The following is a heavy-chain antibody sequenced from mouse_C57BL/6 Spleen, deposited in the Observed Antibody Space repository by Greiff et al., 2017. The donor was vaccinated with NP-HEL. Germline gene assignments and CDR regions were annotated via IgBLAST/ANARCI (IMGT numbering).Heavy chain of an antibody. Sequence: EVHLEESGGGLVKPGGSLKLSCAASGFTFSDYGMHWVRQAPEKGLEWVAYISSGSSAIYYADTVKGRFTISRDNAKNTLFLQMTSLRSEDSAMYYGARGGIGTGMDVWGQGTSVTVSS. CDR2: ISSGSSAI. V-gene: IGHV5-17*01. J-gene: IGHJ4*01. D-gene: IGHD4-1*01. CDR1: GFTFSDYG. CDR3: ARGGIGTGMDV.